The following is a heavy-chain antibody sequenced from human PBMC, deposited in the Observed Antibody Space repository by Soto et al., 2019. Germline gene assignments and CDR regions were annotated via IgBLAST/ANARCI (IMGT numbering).Heavy chain of an antibody. CDR1: GFTFSSYS. CDR2: ISSSSSYI. J-gene: IGHJ6*02. CDR3: ARGEITMVRGVIITYGMDV. D-gene: IGHD3-10*01. V-gene: IGHV3-21*01. Sequence: GGSLRLSCAASGFTFSSYSMNWVRQAPGKGLEWVSSISSSSSYINYADSVKGRFTIFRDNAKNSLYLQMNSLRAEDTAVYYCARGEITMVRGVIITYGMDVWGQGTTVTVSS.